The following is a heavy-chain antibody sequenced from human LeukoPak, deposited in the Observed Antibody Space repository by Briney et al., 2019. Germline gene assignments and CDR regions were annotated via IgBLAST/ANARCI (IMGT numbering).Heavy chain of an antibody. CDR3: ASTKEYYFDY. Sequence: SETLSLTCTVSDGSISSSSYYWGWIRQPPGKGLEWIGSIYYSGSTYYNPSLKSRVTISVDTSKNQFSLKLSSVTAADTAAYYCASTKEYYFDYWGQGTLVTVSS. CDR1: DGSISSSSYY. V-gene: IGHV4-39*01. J-gene: IGHJ4*02. D-gene: IGHD2-8*01. CDR2: IYYSGST.